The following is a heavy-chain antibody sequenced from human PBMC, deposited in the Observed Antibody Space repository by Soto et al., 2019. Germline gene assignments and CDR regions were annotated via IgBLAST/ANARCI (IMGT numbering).Heavy chain of an antibody. Sequence: SETRSLTCTVSAGSIDIGRYCGTWLRQSQGNRLEWLAYISENGLTYYNPSRKSPAVISMDTSNEKFSLNLTSITESDTAMYYCASEGENWNGNCYYCHVDAWGQGTLVPTSS. V-gene: IGHV4-30-4*02. CDR1: AGSIDIGRYC. CDR3: ASEGENWNGNCYYCHVDA. J-gene: IGHJ5*01. CDR2: ISENGLT. D-gene: IGHD2-15*01.